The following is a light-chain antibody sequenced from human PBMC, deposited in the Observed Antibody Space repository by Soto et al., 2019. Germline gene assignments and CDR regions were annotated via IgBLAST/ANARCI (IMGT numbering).Light chain of an antibody. CDR3: CSYAGSSTLV. CDR1: SSDVGGYNY. CDR2: ADN. V-gene: IGLV2-14*03. J-gene: IGLJ2*01. Sequence: QSALTQPASVSGSPGQSITISCTGTSSDVGGYNYVSWYQHVPGTAPKLLIYADNSRPSGVPDRFSASKSGTSASLAITGLQAEDEADYYCCSYAGSSTLVFGGGTKVTVL.